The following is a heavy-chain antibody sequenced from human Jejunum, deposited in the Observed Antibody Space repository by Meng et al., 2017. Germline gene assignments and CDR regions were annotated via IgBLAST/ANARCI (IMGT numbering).Heavy chain of an antibody. CDR2: ISSGDST. Sequence: GPFVWAAGGLVQPGGPLRLSCDTSGFTFGRHAMNWVRQAPGRGLEWVSVISSGDSTHYADSVQGRFTISRDNSRNTLYLQMNSLRVEDSAIYYCAKSTAYGDAFDMWGQGTVVTVSS. CDR3: AKSTAYGDAFDM. J-gene: IGHJ3*02. V-gene: IGHV3-23*04. D-gene: IGHD3-16*01. CDR1: GFTFGRHA.